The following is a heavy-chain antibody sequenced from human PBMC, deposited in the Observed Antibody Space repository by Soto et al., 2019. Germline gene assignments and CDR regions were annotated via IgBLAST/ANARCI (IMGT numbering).Heavy chain of an antibody. V-gene: IGHV4-30-2*01. J-gene: IGHJ3*02. CDR3: AREAGYAQRNDAFDI. Sequence: PSETLSLTCAVSCGSISSGGYSWSWIRQPPGTGLEYIGHIYHSGSTYYSPSLKSRVTLSVDRSKNQFSLKLSSVTAADTAVYYCAREAGYAQRNDAFDIWGQGTMVTVSS. CDR1: CGSISSGGYS. CDR2: IYHSGST. D-gene: IGHD2-2*01.